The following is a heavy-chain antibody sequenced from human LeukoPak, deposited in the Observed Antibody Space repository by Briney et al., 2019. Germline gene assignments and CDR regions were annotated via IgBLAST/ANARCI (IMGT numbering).Heavy chain of an antibody. J-gene: IGHJ4*02. CDR1: GYTFTGYY. Sequence: GASVKVSCKASGYTFTGYYMHWVRQAPGQGLEWMGWINPNSGGTNYAQNLQGRVTLTADTSTSTAYLELRSLRSDDSAVYFCARDLRDSSGWYLDWWGQGTLVTVSS. D-gene: IGHD6-19*01. CDR2: INPNSGGT. V-gene: IGHV1-2*02. CDR3: ARDLRDSSGWYLDW.